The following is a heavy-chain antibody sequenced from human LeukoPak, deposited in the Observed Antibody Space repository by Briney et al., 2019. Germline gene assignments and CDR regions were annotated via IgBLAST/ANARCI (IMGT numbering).Heavy chain of an antibody. D-gene: IGHD3-3*01. CDR3: ATTTIFGVVPNYYFDY. V-gene: IGHV3-64*01. Sequence: GGSLRLSCAASGFTFSSYAMHWVRQAPGKGLEYVSAISSNGGSTYYANSVKGRFTISRDNSKNTLYLQMGSLRAEDMAVYYCATTTIFGVVPNYYFDYWGQGTLVTVSS. J-gene: IGHJ4*02. CDR1: GFTFSSYA. CDR2: ISSNGGST.